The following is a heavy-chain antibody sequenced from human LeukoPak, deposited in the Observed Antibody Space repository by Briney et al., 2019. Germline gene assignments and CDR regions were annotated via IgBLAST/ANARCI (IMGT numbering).Heavy chain of an antibody. CDR2: IYHSGNT. J-gene: IGHJ4*02. D-gene: IGHD2-15*01. Sequence: SETLSLTCTVSGGSISSGTYFWGWIRQPPGKGLEWIGSIYHSGNTHYNPFLKSRVTISVDTSKNQFSLKLSSVTAADTAVYYCARGQRGYDYADYWGQGTLVTVSS. V-gene: IGHV4-39*07. CDR1: GGSISSGTYF. CDR3: ARGQRGYDYADY.